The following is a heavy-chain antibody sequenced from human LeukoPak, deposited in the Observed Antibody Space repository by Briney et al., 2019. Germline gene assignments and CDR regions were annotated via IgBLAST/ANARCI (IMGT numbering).Heavy chain of an antibody. V-gene: IGHV4-38-2*02. CDR2: IYHSGST. CDR3: ARVELFDAFDI. CDR1: GYSISSGYY. J-gene: IGHJ3*02. Sequence: SETLSLTCTVSGYSISSGYYWGCIRQPPGKVLEWMGSIYHSGSTYYNPSLKSRVTISVDTSKNQFSLKLSSVTAADTAVYYCARVELFDAFDIWGQGTMVTVSS. D-gene: IGHD1-7*01.